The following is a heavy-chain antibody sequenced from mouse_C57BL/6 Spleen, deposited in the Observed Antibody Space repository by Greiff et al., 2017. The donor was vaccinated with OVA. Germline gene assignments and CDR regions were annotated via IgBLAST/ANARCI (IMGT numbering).Heavy chain of an antibody. D-gene: IGHD1-1*01. CDR2: IHPNSGST. CDR3: ASHYYYGSSPWFAY. V-gene: IGHV1-64*01. CDR1: GYTFTSYW. J-gene: IGHJ3*01. Sequence: QVQLQQPGAELVKPGASVKLSCKASGYTFTSYWMHWVKQRPGQGLEWIGMIHPNSGSTNYNEKFKSKATLTVDKSSSTAYMQLSSLTSEDSAVYYCASHYYYGSSPWFAYWGQGTLVTVSA.